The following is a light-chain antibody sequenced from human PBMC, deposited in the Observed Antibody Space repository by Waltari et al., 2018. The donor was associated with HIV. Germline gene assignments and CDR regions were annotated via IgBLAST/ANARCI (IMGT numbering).Light chain of an antibody. J-gene: IGKJ3*01. Sequence: DIEMTQSPSPLSASLGDRVTISCRSSQDISNNLYWYQQEPGKAPNLLIYSASSLKSGVPSRFSGSGTGTDFALTINGLQPEYFATYYCQQSHSVPLTFGPGTKLDF. CDR1: QDISNN. CDR3: QQSHSVPLT. V-gene: IGKV1-39*01. CDR2: SAS.